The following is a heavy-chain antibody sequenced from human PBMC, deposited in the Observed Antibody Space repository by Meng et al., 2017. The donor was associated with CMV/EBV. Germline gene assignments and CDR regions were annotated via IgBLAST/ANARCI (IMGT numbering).Heavy chain of an antibody. D-gene: IGHD2-2*02. Sequence: GSLRLSCAVYGGSFSGYYWSWIRQPPGKGLEWIGEINHSGSTNYNPSLKSRVTISVDTSKNQFSPKLSSVTAADTAVYYCARTVLGYCSSTSCYKNYYYGMDVWGQGTTVTVSS. CDR2: INHSGST. J-gene: IGHJ6*02. CDR3: ARTVLGYCSSTSCYKNYYYGMDV. CDR1: GGSFSGYY. V-gene: IGHV4-34*01.